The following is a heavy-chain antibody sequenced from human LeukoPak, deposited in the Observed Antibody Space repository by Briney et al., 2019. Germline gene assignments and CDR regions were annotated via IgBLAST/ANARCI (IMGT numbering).Heavy chain of an antibody. V-gene: IGHV3-43*01. CDR3: AKDGKNHFDY. Sequence: QPGGSLRLSCAASGFTFDDYPMHWVRQGPGKGLEWVSLISWDAGSTYYADSVKGRFTISRDNSKNSLYLQMNSLRTEDTALYYCAKDGKNHFDYWGQGTLVTVSS. CDR1: GFTFDDYP. D-gene: IGHD1-14*01. CDR2: ISWDAGST. J-gene: IGHJ4*02.